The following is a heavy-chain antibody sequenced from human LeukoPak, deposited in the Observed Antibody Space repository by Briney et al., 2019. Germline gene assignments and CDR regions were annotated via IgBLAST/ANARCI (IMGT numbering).Heavy chain of an antibody. CDR3: ASANYDFSDY. V-gene: IGHV1-69*04. J-gene: IGHJ4*02. CDR1: GGTFSSYA. Sequence: GASVKVSCKASGGTFSSYAISWVRQAPGQGLEGMGRIIPILGIANYAQKFQGRVTITADKSTSTAYMELSSLRSEDTAVYYRASANYDFSDYWGQGTLVTVSS. CDR2: IIPILGIA. D-gene: IGHD3-3*01.